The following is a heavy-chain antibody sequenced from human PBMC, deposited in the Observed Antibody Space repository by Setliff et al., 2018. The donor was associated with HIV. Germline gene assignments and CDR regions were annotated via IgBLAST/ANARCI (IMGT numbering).Heavy chain of an antibody. V-gene: IGHV4-39*07. CDR1: GGSISSNNYY. D-gene: IGHD3-10*01. CDR3: ARIGSGNYSPFDI. J-gene: IGHJ3*02. Sequence: SETLSLTCTVSGGSISSNNYYWGWIRQSPGKGLEWFGSIYYSGNAYYNPSLKSRLAISMDTSKSQFSLKLTSVTAADTAVYFCARIGSGNYSPFDIWGQGTMVTVSS. CDR2: IYYSGNA.